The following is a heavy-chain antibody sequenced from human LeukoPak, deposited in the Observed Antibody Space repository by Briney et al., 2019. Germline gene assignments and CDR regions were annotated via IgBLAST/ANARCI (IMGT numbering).Heavy chain of an antibody. CDR3: ARVYYYDSSGYSTPYYFDY. J-gene: IGHJ4*02. Sequence: SETLSLTCTVSGGSISSYYWSWIRQPPGKGLEWLGYIYYSGSTNYNPSLKSRVTISVDTSKNQFSLKLSSVTAADTAVYYCARVYYYDSSGYSTPYYFDYWGQGTLVTVSS. CDR1: GGSISSYY. CDR2: IYYSGST. V-gene: IGHV4-59*01. D-gene: IGHD3-22*01.